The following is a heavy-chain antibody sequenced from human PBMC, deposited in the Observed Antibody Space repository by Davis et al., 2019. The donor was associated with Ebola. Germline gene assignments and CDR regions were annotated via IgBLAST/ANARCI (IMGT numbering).Heavy chain of an antibody. D-gene: IGHD5-18*01. V-gene: IGHV3-23*01. CDR2: ISGSGGST. CDR3: AKDSWLDTAMAYFDY. CDR1: GFTFSNYV. Sequence: GESLKISCAASGFTFSNYVMSWVRQAPGKGLEWVSDISGSGGSTYYADSVKGRFTISRDNSKNTLYLQMNSLRADDTAVYYCAKDSWLDTAMAYFDYWGQGTLVTVSS. J-gene: IGHJ4*02.